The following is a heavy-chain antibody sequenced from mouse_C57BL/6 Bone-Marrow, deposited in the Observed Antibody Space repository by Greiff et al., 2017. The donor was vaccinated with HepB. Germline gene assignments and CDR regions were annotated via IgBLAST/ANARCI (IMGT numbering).Heavy chain of an antibody. CDR1: GYTFTDYE. CDR3: TRGQLRP. D-gene: IGHD3-2*02. V-gene: IGHV1-15*01. J-gene: IGHJ2*01. CDR2: IDPETGGT. Sequence: VKLVESGAELVRPGASVTLSCKASGYTFTDYEMHWVKQTPVHGLEWIGAIDPETGGTAYNQKFKGKAILTADKSSSTAYMELRSLTSEDSAVYYCTRGQLRPWGQGTTLTVSS.